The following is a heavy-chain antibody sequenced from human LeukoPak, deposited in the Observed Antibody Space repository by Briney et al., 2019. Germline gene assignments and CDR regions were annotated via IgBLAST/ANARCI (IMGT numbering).Heavy chain of an antibody. CDR2: IIPIFGTA. CDR1: VGTFSSYA. D-gene: IGHD3-3*01. V-gene: IGHV1-69*05. CDR3: ARGKYYDFWSGYSY. J-gene: IGHJ4*02. Sequence: SVKVSCKPSVGTFSSYAISWVRQAPGQGLEWMGRIIPIFGTANYAQKFQGRVTITTDESTSTAYMELSSLRSEDTAVYYCARGKYYDFWSGYSYWGQGTLVTVSS.